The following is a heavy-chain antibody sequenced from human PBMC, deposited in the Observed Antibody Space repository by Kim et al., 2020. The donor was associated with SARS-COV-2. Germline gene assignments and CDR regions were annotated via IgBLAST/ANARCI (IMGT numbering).Heavy chain of an antibody. J-gene: IGHJ6*02. Sequence: SETLSLTCTVSGGSISDYYWSWIRQPPGKGLEWIGYIYYNGITNYNPSLESRVVMSVDTSKNHFSLRLRSVTAADTAVYYCARDQGYTGMDVWGQGTSVT. D-gene: IGHD2-15*01. CDR1: GGSISDYY. V-gene: IGHV4-59*13. CDR3: ARDQGYTGMDV. CDR2: IYYNGIT.